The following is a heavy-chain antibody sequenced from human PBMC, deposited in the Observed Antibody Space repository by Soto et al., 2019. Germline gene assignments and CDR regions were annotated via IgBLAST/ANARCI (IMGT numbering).Heavy chain of an antibody. Sequence: SETLSLTCTVSGVSISDFYWSWIRQPPGKGLEWIGSIYYSGSTYYNPSLKSRVTVSVDTSKNQFSLKLNSVTAADTAVYYCARHRSDFWFDPWGQGTLVTVSS. V-gene: IGHV4-39*01. D-gene: IGHD2-15*01. CDR2: IYYSGST. CDR1: GVSISDFY. J-gene: IGHJ5*02. CDR3: ARHRSDFWFDP.